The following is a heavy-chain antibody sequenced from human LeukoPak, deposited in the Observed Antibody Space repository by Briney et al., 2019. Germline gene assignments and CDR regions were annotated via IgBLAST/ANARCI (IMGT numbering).Heavy chain of an antibody. CDR3: ARGEYYYHYYMDV. D-gene: IGHD3-10*01. V-gene: IGHV3-66*02. CDR2: FYSGGYT. J-gene: IGHJ6*03. Sequence: GGSLRLSCAASGFTVSSNYMSWIRQAPGKGLEWVSIFYSGGYTYYADSVKGRFTISRDNSKNTLYLQMNSLRAEDTAVYYCARGEYYYHYYMDVWGRGTTVTVSS. CDR1: GFTVSSNY.